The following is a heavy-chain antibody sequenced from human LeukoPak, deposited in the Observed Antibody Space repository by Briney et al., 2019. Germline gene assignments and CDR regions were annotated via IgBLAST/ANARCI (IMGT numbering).Heavy chain of an antibody. D-gene: IGHD3-10*01. Sequence: PGGSLRLSCAASGFIYTNYWMTWVRQAPGKGLEWVSVIYSGGSTYYADSVKGRFTISRDNSKNTLYLQMNSLRAEDTAVYYCARGGSGSYYNLDYWGQGTLVTVSS. CDR2: IYSGGST. CDR3: ARGGSGSYYNLDY. V-gene: IGHV3-53*01. CDR1: GFIYTNYW. J-gene: IGHJ4*02.